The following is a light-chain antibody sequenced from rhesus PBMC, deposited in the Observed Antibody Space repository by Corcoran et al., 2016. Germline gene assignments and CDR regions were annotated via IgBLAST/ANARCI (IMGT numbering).Light chain of an antibody. CDR1: QSVSSN. V-gene: IGKV3-35*01. Sequence: EIVMTQSPATLSLSPGERATLSCRASQSVSSNLAWYQQKPGQAPRLLLYYAYNRANGIPDRFSGSGYGTEFTLTISSLEPEDVGVYYCQQYNNWNRTFGQGTKVEIK. J-gene: IGKJ1*01. CDR3: QQYNNWNRT. CDR2: YAY.